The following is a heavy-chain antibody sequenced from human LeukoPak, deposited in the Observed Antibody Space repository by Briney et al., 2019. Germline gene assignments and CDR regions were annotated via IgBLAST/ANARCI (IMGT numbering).Heavy chain of an antibody. CDR1: GFTFSSYG. V-gene: IGHV3-30*02. CDR2: IRYDGSNK. J-gene: IGHJ4*02. D-gene: IGHD2-2*01. CDR3: AKVGYPGTCSSTSCYPDY. Sequence: GGSLRLSCAASGFTFSSYGMHWVRQAPGKGLEWVAFIRYDGSNKYYADSVKGRFTISRDNSKNTLYLQMDSLRAEDTAVYSCAKVGYPGTCSSTSCYPDYWGQGTLVTVSS.